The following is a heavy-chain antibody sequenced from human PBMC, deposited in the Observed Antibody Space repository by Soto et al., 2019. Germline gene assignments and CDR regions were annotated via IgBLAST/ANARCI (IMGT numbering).Heavy chain of an antibody. CDR3: ARDRREYSSSWYDYYYYYGMDV. D-gene: IGHD6-13*01. J-gene: IGHJ6*02. Sequence: AGGSLRLSCAASGFTFSSYSMNWVRQAPGKGLEWVSSISSSSSYIYYADSVKGRFTISRDNAKNSLYLQMNSLRAEDTAVYYCARDRREYSSSWYDYYYYYGMDVWGQGTTVTVSS. V-gene: IGHV3-21*01. CDR1: GFTFSSYS. CDR2: ISSSSSYI.